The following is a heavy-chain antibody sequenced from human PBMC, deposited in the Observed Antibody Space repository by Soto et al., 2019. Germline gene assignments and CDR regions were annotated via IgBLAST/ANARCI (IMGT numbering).Heavy chain of an antibody. V-gene: IGHV2-5*02. CDR1: GFSLSTSGVG. Sequence: QITLKESGPTLVKPTQTLTLTCTFSGFSLSTSGVGVGWIRQPPGKALEWLALIYWDDDKRYSPSLKSRLTIPKATXXXQXXLKMTHLDPVNTATNYRAHRPPYCSCGSCYSGFYYWGQGTLVTVSS. CDR2: IYWDDDK. J-gene: IGHJ4*02. D-gene: IGHD2-15*01. CDR3: AHRPPYCSCGSCYSGFYY.